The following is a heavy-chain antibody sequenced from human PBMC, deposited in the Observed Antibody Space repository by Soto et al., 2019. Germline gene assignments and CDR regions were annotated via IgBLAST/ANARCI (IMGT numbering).Heavy chain of an antibody. V-gene: IGHV3-48*01. J-gene: IGHJ6*02. CDR1: GFTFSSYS. D-gene: IGHD7-27*01. CDR3: ARDGAGDWGLDYYYDGMDV. Sequence: EVQLVESGGGLVQPGGSLRLSCAASGFTFSSYSMNWVRQAPGKGLEWVSYISSSSSTIYYADSVKGRFTISRDNAKNSRDLQMNSLRAEDTAVYYCARDGAGDWGLDYYYDGMDVWGQGTTVTVSS. CDR2: ISSSSSTI.